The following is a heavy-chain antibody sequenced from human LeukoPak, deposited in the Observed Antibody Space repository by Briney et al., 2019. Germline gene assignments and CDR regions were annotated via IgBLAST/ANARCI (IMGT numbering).Heavy chain of an antibody. J-gene: IGHJ2*01. CDR1: GGSISSSSYY. V-gene: IGHV4-39*01. CDR2: INHSGST. Sequence: SETLSLTCTVSGGSISSSSYYWGWIRQPPGKGLEWIGEINHSGSTNYNPSLKSRVTISVDTSKNQFSLKLSSVTAADTAVYYCARHQGVVDLWGRGSLVTVSS. D-gene: IGHD3-3*01. CDR3: ARHQGVVDL.